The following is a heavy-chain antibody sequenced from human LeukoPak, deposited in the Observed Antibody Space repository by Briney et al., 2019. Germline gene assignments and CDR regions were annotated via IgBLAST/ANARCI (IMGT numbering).Heavy chain of an antibody. CDR2: ISYDGSNK. CDR1: GFTFSSYA. CDR3: ATGYGSGSYRFDY. Sequence: GGSLRLSCAASGFTFSSYAMHWVRQAPGKGLEWVAVISYDGSNKYYADSVKGRFTISRDNSKNTLYLQMNSLRAEDTAVYYCATGYGSGSYRFDYWGQGTLVTVSS. D-gene: IGHD3-10*01. V-gene: IGHV3-30-3*01. J-gene: IGHJ4*02.